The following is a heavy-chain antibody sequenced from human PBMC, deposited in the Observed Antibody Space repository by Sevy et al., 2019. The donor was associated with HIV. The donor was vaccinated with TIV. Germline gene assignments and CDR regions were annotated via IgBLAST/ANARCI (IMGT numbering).Heavy chain of an antibody. Sequence: ASVKVSCKASGYFFTGYYLHWVRQTPGQGLEWMGRINPNSGGTNYAQNFQGRVTMTRDTSISTAYMELSRLRSDDTAVYYCARGGANSSGRWTFDYWGQGTLVTVSS. J-gene: IGHJ4*02. CDR2: INPNSGGT. CDR1: GYFFTGYY. CDR3: ARGGANSSGRWTFDY. D-gene: IGHD6-19*01. V-gene: IGHV1-2*06.